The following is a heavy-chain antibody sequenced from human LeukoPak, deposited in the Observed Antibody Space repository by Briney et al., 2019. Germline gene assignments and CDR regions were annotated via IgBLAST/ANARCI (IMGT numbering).Heavy chain of an antibody. CDR1: GGSISSSSYY. V-gene: IGHV4-39*01. Sequence: SETLSLTCTVSGGSISSSSYYWGWIRQPPGKGLEWIGSIYYSGSTYYNPSLKSRVTISVDTSKNQFSLKLSSVTAADTAVYYCARGTGIVVVPAATENKYYFDYWGQGTLVTVSS. CDR3: ARGTGIVVVPAATENKYYFDY. D-gene: IGHD2-2*01. J-gene: IGHJ4*02. CDR2: IYYSGST.